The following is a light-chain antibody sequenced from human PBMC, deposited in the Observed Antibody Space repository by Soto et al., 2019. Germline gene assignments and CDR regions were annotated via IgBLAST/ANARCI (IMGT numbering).Light chain of an antibody. CDR1: QSVSSY. V-gene: IGKV3-11*01. CDR3: QQRSNWPLT. CDR2: DAS. Sequence: EIVLTQSPATLSLSPWERATLSCMASQSVSSYLAWYQQKPGQAPRLLIYDASNRATGIPARFSGSGSGTDFTLTISSLEPEDFAVYYCQQRSNWPLTFGPGTKVDIK. J-gene: IGKJ3*01.